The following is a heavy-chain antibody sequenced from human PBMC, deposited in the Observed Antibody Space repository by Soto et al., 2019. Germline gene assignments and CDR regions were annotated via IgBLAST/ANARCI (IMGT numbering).Heavy chain of an antibody. Sequence: GGSLRLSCAASGFTFSGSAMHWVRQASGKGLEWVGRIRSKANSYATAYAASVKGRFTISRDDSKNTAYLQMNSLKTEDTAVYYCTRSGSYYDFWSGYYSVDYYYYYGMDVWGQGTTVTVSS. D-gene: IGHD3-3*01. V-gene: IGHV3-73*01. J-gene: IGHJ6*02. CDR3: TRSGSYYDFWSGYYSVDYYYYYGMDV. CDR2: IRSKANSYAT. CDR1: GFTFSGSA.